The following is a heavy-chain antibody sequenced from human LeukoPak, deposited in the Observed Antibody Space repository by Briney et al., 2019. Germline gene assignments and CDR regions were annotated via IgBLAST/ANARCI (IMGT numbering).Heavy chain of an antibody. CDR1: GGSISSYY. D-gene: IGHD3-3*01. V-gene: IGHV4-4*07. CDR2: IYTSGST. CDR3: ARRRREWSYFQH. J-gene: IGHJ1*01. Sequence: PPETLSLTCTVSGGSISSYYWSWIRQPAGKGLGWIGRIYTSGSTNYNPSLKSRVTMSVDTSKNQFSLKLSSVTAADTAVYYCARRRREWSYFQHWGQGTLVTVSS.